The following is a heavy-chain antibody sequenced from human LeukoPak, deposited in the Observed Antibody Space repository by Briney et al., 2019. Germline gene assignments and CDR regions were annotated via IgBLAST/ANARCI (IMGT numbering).Heavy chain of an antibody. Sequence: SETLSLTYAVSGGSISGFYWSWIRQPPGKGLDWIGYIYHSGDSNYNPSLKSRVTISLDTSKNEVSLKLSSVTAADTAVYYCARHAFASPFAYWGQGTLVTVSS. CDR2: IYHSGDS. J-gene: IGHJ4*02. D-gene: IGHD2-21*01. CDR3: ARHAFASPFAY. V-gene: IGHV4-59*08. CDR1: GGSISGFY.